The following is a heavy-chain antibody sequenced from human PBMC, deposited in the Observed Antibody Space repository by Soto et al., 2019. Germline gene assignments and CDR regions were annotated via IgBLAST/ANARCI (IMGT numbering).Heavy chain of an antibody. CDR3: AKWSGYYGSGSQFDP. CDR2: ISGSGGST. Sequence: PGGSLRLSCASSGFTFSSYAMSWVRQAPGKGLEWVSAISGSGGSTYYADSVKGRFTISRDNSKNTLYLQMNSLRAEDTAVYYCAKWSGYYGSGSQFDPWGQGTLVTVSS. CDR1: GFTFSSYA. D-gene: IGHD3-10*01. V-gene: IGHV3-23*01. J-gene: IGHJ5*02.